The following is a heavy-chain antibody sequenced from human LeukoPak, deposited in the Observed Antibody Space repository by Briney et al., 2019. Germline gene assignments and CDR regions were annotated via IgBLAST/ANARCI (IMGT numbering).Heavy chain of an antibody. CDR2: IRSKAYGGTT. J-gene: IGHJ3*02. D-gene: IGHD3-22*01. CDR3: TPPCYYDSSGYYDAFDI. V-gene: IGHV3-49*03. Sequence: GGSLRLSCTASGFTFGDYAMSWFRQAPGKGLEWVGFIRSKAYGGTTEYAASVKGRFTISRDDSKSIAYLQMNSPKTEDTAVYYCTPPCYYDSSGYYDAFDIWGQGTMVTVSS. CDR1: GFTFGDYA.